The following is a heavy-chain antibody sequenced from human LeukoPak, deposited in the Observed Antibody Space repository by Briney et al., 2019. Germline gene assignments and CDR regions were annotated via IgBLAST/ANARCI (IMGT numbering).Heavy chain of an antibody. Sequence: GGSLRLSCAASGFTFSTYAMSWVRLAPGKGLEWVSAIRDSGGDTYYADSVKGRFTISRDNSKNTLFLQMDSLRAEDTAVYYCARDRSTTHFDYWGQGTLVTVSS. CDR3: ARDRSTTHFDY. V-gene: IGHV3-23*01. CDR1: GFTFSTYA. CDR2: IRDSGGDT. J-gene: IGHJ4*02. D-gene: IGHD5/OR15-5a*01.